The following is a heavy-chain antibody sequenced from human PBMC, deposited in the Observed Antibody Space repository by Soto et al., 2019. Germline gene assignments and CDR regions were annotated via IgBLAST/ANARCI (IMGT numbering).Heavy chain of an antibody. CDR1: GYSFTSYW. V-gene: IGHV5-10-1*01. Sequence: GESLKISCQGSGYSFTSYWIRWVRQMPGKGLEWMGRIDPSDSYTNYSPSFQGHVTISADKSISTAYLQWSSLKASDTAMYYCASPYDTSLGGSMDVWGQGTTVTVSS. J-gene: IGHJ6*02. CDR2: IDPSDSYT. CDR3: ASPYDTSLGGSMDV. D-gene: IGHD3-9*01.